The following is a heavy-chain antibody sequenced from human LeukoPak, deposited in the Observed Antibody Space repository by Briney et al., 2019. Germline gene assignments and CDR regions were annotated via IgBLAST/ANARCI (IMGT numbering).Heavy chain of an antibody. V-gene: IGHV1-69*13. CDR3: ATERLAIVATIRVFDY. D-gene: IGHD5-12*01. Sequence: GASVKVSCKASGGTFSSYAISWVRQAPGQGLEWMGGIIPIFGTANYAQKFQGRVTITADESTSTAYMELSSLRSEDTAVYYCATERLAIVATIRVFDYWGQGTLVTVSS. CDR1: GGTFSSYA. J-gene: IGHJ4*02. CDR2: IIPIFGTA.